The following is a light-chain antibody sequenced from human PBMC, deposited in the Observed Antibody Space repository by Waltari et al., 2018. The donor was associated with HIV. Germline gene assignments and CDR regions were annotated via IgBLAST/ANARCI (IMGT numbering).Light chain of an antibody. Sequence: QSVLTQPPSLSAAPGQTVTILCSGSTSNFANAYVSWYPPVPGAPPKLLLYDNNKRPSGIPDRFSGSKSGTSATLDITGLQTGDEADYYCGTWDPRLSVGVFGGGTKLTVL. CDR1: TSNFANAY. V-gene: IGLV1-51*01. J-gene: IGLJ2*01. CDR2: DNN. CDR3: GTWDPRLSVGV.